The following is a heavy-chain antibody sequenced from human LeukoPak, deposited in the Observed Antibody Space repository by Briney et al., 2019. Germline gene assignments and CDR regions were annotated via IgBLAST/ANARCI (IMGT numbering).Heavy chain of an antibody. CDR2: MRYDGKTE. V-gene: IGHV3-30*02. J-gene: IGHJ4*02. CDR1: GFPFSSYG. Sequence: AGGSLRLSGTGSGFPFSSYGMHWVCQTPGRGLEWVAFMRYDGKTEYYADSVKGRFTIAREDSHSTVHLHMKDLRPDDAAVYFCAKDLNTVVMQYFDSWGQGTLVSVSS. CDR3: AKDLNTVVMQYFDS. D-gene: IGHD2-21*01.